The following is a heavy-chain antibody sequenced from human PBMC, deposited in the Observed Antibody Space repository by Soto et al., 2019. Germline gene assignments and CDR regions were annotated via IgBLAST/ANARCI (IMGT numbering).Heavy chain of an antibody. CDR1: GYTFTSYG. V-gene: IGHV1-18*01. D-gene: IGHD3-9*01. CDR2: ISAYNGNT. J-gene: IGHJ3*02. Sequence: VQLVQSGAEVKKPGASVKVSCKASGYTFTSYGISWVRQAPGQGLEWMGWISAYNGNTNYAQKLQGRVTMTTDTSTSTAYMELRSLRSDDTAVYYCARGGYDILTGYSNDAFDIWGQGTMVTVSS. CDR3: ARGGYDILTGYSNDAFDI.